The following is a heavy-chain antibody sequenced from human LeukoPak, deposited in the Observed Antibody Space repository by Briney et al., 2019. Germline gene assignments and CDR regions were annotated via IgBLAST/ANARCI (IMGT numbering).Heavy chain of an antibody. CDR2: VSGSGGTT. CDR1: GLTFSSYA. CDR3: AKDGGSSGSYFPDF. J-gene: IGHJ4*02. Sequence: GGSLRLSCAASGLTFSSYAMSWVRQAPGKGLEWVSTVSGSGGTTYYTDSVKGRFTISRDNSKNTLYLQMNSLRAEDTAVYYSAKDGGSSGSYFPDFCGQGTLVTVFS. V-gene: IGHV3-23*01. D-gene: IGHD1-26*01.